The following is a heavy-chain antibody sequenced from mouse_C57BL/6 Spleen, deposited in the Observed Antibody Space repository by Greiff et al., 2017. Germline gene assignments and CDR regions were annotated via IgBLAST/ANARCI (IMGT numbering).Heavy chain of an antibody. V-gene: IGHV1-81*01. D-gene: IGHD2-2*01. J-gene: IGHJ4*01. Sequence: VKVVESGAELARPGASVKLSCKASGYTFTSYGISWVKQRTGQGLEWIGEIYPRSGNTYYNEKFKGKATLTADKSSSTAYMELRSLTSEDSAVYFCARSGIYYGYDNYAMDYWGQGTSVTVSS. CDR3: ARSGIYYGYDNYAMDY. CDR2: IYPRSGNT. CDR1: GYTFTSYG.